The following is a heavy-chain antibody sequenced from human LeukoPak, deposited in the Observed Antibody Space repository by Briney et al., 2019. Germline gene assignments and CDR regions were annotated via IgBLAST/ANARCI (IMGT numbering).Heavy chain of an antibody. CDR1: GFTFSDYY. CDR3: ARGVALGAYYYFDY. Sequence: GGSLRLSCAAYGFTFSDYYMSWIRQAPGKGLEWVSYISSSGSTIYYADSVKGRFTISRDNAKNSLYLQMNSLRAEDTAVYYCARGVALGAYYYFDYWGQGTLVTVSS. D-gene: IGHD1-26*01. V-gene: IGHV3-11*04. CDR2: ISSSGSTI. J-gene: IGHJ4*02.